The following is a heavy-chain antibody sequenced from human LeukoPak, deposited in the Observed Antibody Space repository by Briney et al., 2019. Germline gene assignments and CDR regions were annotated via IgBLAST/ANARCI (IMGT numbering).Heavy chain of an antibody. Sequence: ASVKVSCKVSGYTFTGYYMHWVRQAPGQGLEWMGWINPNSGGTNYAQKFQGRVTMTRDTSTSTVYMELSSLRSEDTAVYYCARAYSTSSFAFDIWGQGTMVTVSS. V-gene: IGHV1-2*02. J-gene: IGHJ3*02. D-gene: IGHD6-6*01. CDR3: ARAYSTSSFAFDI. CDR2: INPNSGGT. CDR1: GYTFTGYY.